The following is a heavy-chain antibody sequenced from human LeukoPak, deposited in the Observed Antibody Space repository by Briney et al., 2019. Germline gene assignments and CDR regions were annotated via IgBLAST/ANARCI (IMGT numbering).Heavy chain of an antibody. CDR1: GYTFTGYY. V-gene: IGHV1-2*02. D-gene: IGHD3-10*01. CDR2: INPNSGGT. J-gene: IGHJ4*02. Sequence: ASVKVSCKASGYTFTGYYMHWVRPAPGQGLEWMGWINPNSGGTNYAQKFQGRVTMTRDTSISTAYMELSRLRSDDTAVYYCARDLSLGWFGELFGYYFDYWGQGTLVTVSS. CDR3: ARDLSLGWFGELFGYYFDY.